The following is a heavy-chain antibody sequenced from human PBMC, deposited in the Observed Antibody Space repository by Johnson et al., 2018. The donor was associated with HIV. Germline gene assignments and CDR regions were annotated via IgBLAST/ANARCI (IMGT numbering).Heavy chain of an antibody. V-gene: IGHV3-30*04. Sequence: VQLVESGGGVVQPGRSLRLSCAASGFTFSSYAMHWVRQAPGKGLEWVAVISYDGSNKYYADSVKGRFTISRDNSKNTLYLQMNSLRAEDTAMYYCAKNFRGGIVATGDAFDIWGQGTMVTVSS. D-gene: IGHD6-13*01. CDR2: ISYDGSNK. CDR3: AKNFRGGIVATGDAFDI. CDR1: GFTFSSYA. J-gene: IGHJ3*02.